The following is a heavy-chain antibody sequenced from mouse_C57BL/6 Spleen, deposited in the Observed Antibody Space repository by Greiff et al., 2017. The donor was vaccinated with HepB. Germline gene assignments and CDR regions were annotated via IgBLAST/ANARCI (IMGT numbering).Heavy chain of an antibody. J-gene: IGHJ3*01. Sequence: VQLQQPGAELVKPGASVKLSCKASGYTFTSYWMHWVKQRPGQGLEWIGIIHPNSGSTNYNEKFKSKATLTVDKSSSTAYMQLSSLTSEDSAVYYCARDSSGYGAYWGQGTLVTVSA. V-gene: IGHV1-64*01. D-gene: IGHD3-2*02. CDR2: IHPNSGST. CDR3: ARDSSGYGAY. CDR1: GYTFTSYW.